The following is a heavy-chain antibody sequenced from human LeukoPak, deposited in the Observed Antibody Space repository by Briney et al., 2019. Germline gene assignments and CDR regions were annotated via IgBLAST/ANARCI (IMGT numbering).Heavy chain of an antibody. CDR1: GFTFSKYG. V-gene: IGHV3-33*01. Sequence: PGGSLRLSCAASGFTFSKYGMHWVRQAPGKGLEWVAVIWYDGSNEYYADSVKGRFTISRDNSKNTLHLQMNSLRAEDTAVYYCTRQTAAYPLYCFDYWGQGTLVTVSS. J-gene: IGHJ4*02. CDR2: IWYDGSNE. CDR3: TRQTAAYPLYCFDY. D-gene: IGHD6-13*01.